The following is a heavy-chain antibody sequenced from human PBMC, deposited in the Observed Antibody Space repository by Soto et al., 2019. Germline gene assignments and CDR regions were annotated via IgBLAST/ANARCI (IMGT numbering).Heavy chain of an antibody. Sequence: SETLSLTCSVYGGSFSGYYWNWIRQPPGKGLEWIGESDYSGSTNYNPSLKSRLTISVDTSKNQVSLKLSSVTAADTAVYHCARGRWRGATVGEYYYYGMDVWGQGTTVTVSS. CDR2: SDYSGST. D-gene: IGHD1-26*01. V-gene: IGHV4-34*01. J-gene: IGHJ6*02. CDR3: ARGRWRGATVGEYYYYGMDV. CDR1: GGSFSGYY.